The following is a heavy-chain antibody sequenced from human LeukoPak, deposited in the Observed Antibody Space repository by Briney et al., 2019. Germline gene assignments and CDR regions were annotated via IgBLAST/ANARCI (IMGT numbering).Heavy chain of an antibody. Sequence: ASVKVSCKASGYTFTSYGISWVRQAPGQGLEWMGWISAYNGNTNYAQKLQGRVTMTTDTSTSTAYMELRSLRSDDTAVYYCARVPAATTYYYYYYYYMDVWGKGTTVTVSS. CDR3: ARVPAATTYYYYYYYYMDV. V-gene: IGHV1-18*01. D-gene: IGHD6-25*01. J-gene: IGHJ6*03. CDR1: GYTFTSYG. CDR2: ISAYNGNT.